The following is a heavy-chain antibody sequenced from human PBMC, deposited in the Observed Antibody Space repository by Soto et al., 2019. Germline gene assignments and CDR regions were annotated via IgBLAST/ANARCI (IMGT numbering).Heavy chain of an antibody. D-gene: IGHD6-19*01. CDR3: ARGPVAGKTDFFDY. CDR1: GGSISSYY. CDR2: IYYSGST. Sequence: SSETLSLTCTVSGGSISSYYWSWIRQPPGKGLEWIGYIYYSGSTNYNPSLKSRVTISVDTSKNQFSLKLSSVTAADTAVYYCARGPVAGKTDFFDYWGQGTLVTVSS. J-gene: IGHJ4*02. V-gene: IGHV4-59*01.